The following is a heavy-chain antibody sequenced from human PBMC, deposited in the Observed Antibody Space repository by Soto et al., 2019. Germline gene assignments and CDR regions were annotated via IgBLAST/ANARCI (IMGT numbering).Heavy chain of an antibody. J-gene: IGHJ4*02. CDR3: ARSSSSSGP. CDR2: ISDSGTNI. V-gene: IGHV3-23*01. D-gene: IGHD6-6*01. Sequence: EVQLLESGGSLVQPGGSLRLSCAASGFTFSSYAMSWVRQGPGKGLEWVSAISDSGTNIYYADSVKGRFTISRDNSKSTLYLQMNSLRDEDTATYYCARSSSSSGPWGQGTLVSVSS. CDR1: GFTFSSYA.